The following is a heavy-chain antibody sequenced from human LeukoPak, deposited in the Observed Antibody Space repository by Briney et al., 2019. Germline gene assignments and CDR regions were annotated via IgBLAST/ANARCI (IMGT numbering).Heavy chain of an antibody. D-gene: IGHD3-22*01. CDR2: VSGGGGST. J-gene: IGHJ4*02. Sequence: GGSLRLSCAASGFTFSTYAMTWVRQAPGKGLEWVSGVSGGGGSTYYADSVKGRFTISRDNSKNTLYLQMNSLRAEDTAVYYCAKRKDSGGYYFFHYWGQGTLVTVSS. V-gene: IGHV3-23*01. CDR3: AKRKDSGGYYFFHY. CDR1: GFTFSTYA.